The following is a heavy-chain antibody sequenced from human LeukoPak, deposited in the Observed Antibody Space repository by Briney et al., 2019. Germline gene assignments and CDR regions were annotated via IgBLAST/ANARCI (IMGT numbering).Heavy chain of an antibody. Sequence: QSGGSLRLSCAASGFTFSSYEMNWVRQAPGKGLEWVSYISSSSSTIYYADSVKGRFTISRDNAKNSLYLQMNTLRAEDTAVYYCARDRHKYNYDSGGYPPYWGQGTLVTVSS. CDR2: ISSSSSTI. CDR1: GFTFSSYE. J-gene: IGHJ4*02. V-gene: IGHV3-48*01. CDR3: ARDRHKYNYDSGGYPPY. D-gene: IGHD3-22*01.